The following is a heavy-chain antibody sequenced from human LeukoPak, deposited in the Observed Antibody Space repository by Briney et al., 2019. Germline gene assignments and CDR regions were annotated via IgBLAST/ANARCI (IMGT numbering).Heavy chain of an antibody. J-gene: IGHJ4*02. CDR1: GFSVSNNY. Sequence: GGSLTLSCAVSGFSVSNNYMNWVRQAPGKGLEWVSLIYSRGGTSYADSVEGRFTISRDSSKNTLFLQMNSLRVEDTAVYYCARDPPGIAASGTYYWGQGTLVTVSS. CDR2: IYSRGGT. CDR3: ARDPPGIAASGTYY. V-gene: IGHV3-53*01. D-gene: IGHD6-13*01.